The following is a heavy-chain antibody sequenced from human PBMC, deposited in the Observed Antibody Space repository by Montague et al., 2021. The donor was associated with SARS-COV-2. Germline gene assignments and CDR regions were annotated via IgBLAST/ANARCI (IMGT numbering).Heavy chain of an antibody. V-gene: IGHV3-23*03. CDR2: IYSGGSST. Sequence: SLRLSCAASGFTFSSYAMSLVRQAPGKGLEWVSVIYSGGSSTYYXDSXKGRFTISRDNSKNTLYLQMNSLRAEDAAVYYCAKDLGHYYDSSGYYYAGYFGYWGQGTLVTVSS. CDR1: GFTFSSYA. CDR3: AKDLGHYYDSSGYYYAGYFGY. D-gene: IGHD3-22*01. J-gene: IGHJ4*02.